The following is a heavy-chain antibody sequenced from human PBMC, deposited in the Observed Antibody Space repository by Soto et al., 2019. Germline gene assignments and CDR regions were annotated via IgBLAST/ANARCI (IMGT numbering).Heavy chain of an antibody. CDR2: IYYSGST. V-gene: IGHV4-59*01. Sequence: PSETLSLTCTVSGGSLSSYYWSWIRQPPGKGLEWIGYIYYSGSTNYNPSLKSRVTISVDTSKNQFSLKLSSVTAADTAVYYCARRYGGNFDYWGQGTLVPVSS. D-gene: IGHD3-16*01. CDR3: ARRYGGNFDY. J-gene: IGHJ4*02. CDR1: GGSLSSYY.